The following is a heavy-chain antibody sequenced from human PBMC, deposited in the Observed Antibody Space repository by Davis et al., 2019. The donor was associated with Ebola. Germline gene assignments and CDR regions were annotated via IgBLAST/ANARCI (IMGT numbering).Heavy chain of an antibody. Sequence: GGSLRLSCAASGFIFSSYWMSWVRQAPGKGLEWVANIKQDGSEKYYVDSVKGRFTISRDNAKNSLYLQMNSLRAEDTAVYYCARRYSSSPGDFDSWGQGTLVTVSS. J-gene: IGHJ4*02. CDR2: IKQDGSEK. CDR1: GFIFSSYW. V-gene: IGHV3-7*01. D-gene: IGHD3-22*01. CDR3: ARRYSSSPGDFDS.